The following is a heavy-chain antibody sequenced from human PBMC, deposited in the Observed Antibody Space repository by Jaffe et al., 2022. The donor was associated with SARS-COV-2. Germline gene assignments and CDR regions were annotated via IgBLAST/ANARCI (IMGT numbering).Heavy chain of an antibody. Sequence: QVQLVESGGGVVQPGRSLRLSCAASGFTFSSYGMHWVRQAPGKGLEWVAVISYDGSNKYYADSVKGRFTISRDNSKNTLYLQMNSLRAEDTAVYYCAKEGDYIAARSFDYWGQGTLVTVSS. CDR2: ISYDGSNK. V-gene: IGHV3-30*18. CDR1: GFTFSSYG. J-gene: IGHJ4*02. CDR3: AKEGDYIAARSFDY. D-gene: IGHD6-6*01.